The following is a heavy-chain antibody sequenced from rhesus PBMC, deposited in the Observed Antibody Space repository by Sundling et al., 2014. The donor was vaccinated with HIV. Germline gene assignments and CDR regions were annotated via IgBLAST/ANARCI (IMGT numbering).Heavy chain of an antibody. CDR3: ASEVFHGDSYLES. CDR1: GGSFRASY. D-gene: IGHD3-34*01. Sequence: QVQLQESGPGLVKPSETLSLTCAVSGGSFRASYWGWIRQPPGKGLEYIGYISGNSGSTNYNPSLRSRVTLSIDTSKNQFSLRMTSMTAADTAVYYCASEVFHGDSYLESWGRGVLVTVSS. J-gene: IGHJ4*01. CDR2: ISGNSGST. V-gene: IGHV4-165*01.